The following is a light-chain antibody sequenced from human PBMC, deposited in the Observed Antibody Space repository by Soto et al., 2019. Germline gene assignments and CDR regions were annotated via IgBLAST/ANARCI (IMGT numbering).Light chain of an antibody. CDR1: QSINIY. CDR2: TAS. Sequence: DIQMTQSPSSLSASVGDRVTITCRASQSINIYLNWYQHKPGKAPGLLIYTASYLQPGVTSRFSGSGSGTDFTLTITCLQPEDFAKYYCQHSHSAPYTFGQGTKL. CDR3: QHSHSAPYT. V-gene: IGKV1-39*01. J-gene: IGKJ2*01.